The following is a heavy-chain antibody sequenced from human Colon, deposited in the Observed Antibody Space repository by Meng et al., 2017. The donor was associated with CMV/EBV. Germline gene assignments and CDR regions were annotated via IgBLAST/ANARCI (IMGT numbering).Heavy chain of an antibody. CDR1: GYTFTNYW. CDR3: ARLKDCTTTSCPDY. Sequence: GGSLRLSCKSSGYTFTNYWIGWVRQMPGKGLEWMGIINPGDSNTIYSPSFQGQVTISADKSISTAYLHWSGLRASDTAMYYCARLKDCTTTSCPDYRGQGTLVTVSS. D-gene: IGHD2-2*01. V-gene: IGHV5-51*01. J-gene: IGHJ4*02. CDR2: INPGDSNT.